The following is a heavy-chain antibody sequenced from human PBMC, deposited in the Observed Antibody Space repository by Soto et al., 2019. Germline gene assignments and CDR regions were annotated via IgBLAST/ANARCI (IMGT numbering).Heavy chain of an antibody. CDR2: IHHGRST. Sequence: QVQLQESGPGLVKPSGTLSLSCTVSSGSITDGHWWSWVRLPPGKGLEWIGEIHHGRSTNYNPSLKSRVTLSVDRSKNQFSLEVTFVTAADTAVYYCAKHKMTGIGFDYWGQGTLVTVSS. CDR1: SGSITDGHW. V-gene: IGHV4-4*02. J-gene: IGHJ4*02. CDR3: AKHKMTGIGFDY. D-gene: IGHD3-9*01.